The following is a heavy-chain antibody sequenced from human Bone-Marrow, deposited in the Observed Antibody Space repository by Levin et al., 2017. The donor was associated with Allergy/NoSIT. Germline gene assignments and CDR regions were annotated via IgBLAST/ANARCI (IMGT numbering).Heavy chain of an antibody. Sequence: GGSLRLSCAASGFTFSSYEMNWVRQAPGKGLEWVSYISSSGSTIYYADSVKGRFTISRDNAKNSLYLQMNSLRAEDTAVYYCARDNSKWAAARRGYFDYWGQGTLVTVSS. CDR3: ARDNSKWAAARRGYFDY. J-gene: IGHJ4*02. V-gene: IGHV3-48*03. CDR2: ISSSGSTI. D-gene: IGHD6-6*01. CDR1: GFTFSSYE.